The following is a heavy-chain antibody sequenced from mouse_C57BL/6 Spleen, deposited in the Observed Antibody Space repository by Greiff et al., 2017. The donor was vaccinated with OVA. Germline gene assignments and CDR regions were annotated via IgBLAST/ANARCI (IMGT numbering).Heavy chain of an antibody. CDR3: ARDSYDYDGVYYFDY. CDR2: FHPYNDDT. CDR1: GYTFTTYP. V-gene: IGHV1-47*01. J-gene: IGHJ2*01. Sequence: VQLVESGAELVKPGASVKMSCKASGYTFTTYPIEWMKQNHGKSLEWIGNFHPYNDDTKYNEKFKGKATLTVEKSSSTVYLELSRTTSDDSAVYNCARDSYDYDGVYYFDYWGQGTTLTVSS. D-gene: IGHD2-4*01.